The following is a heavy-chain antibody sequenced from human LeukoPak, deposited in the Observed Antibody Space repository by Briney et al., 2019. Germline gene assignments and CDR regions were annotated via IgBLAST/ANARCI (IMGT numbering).Heavy chain of an antibody. CDR2: IYSGGRT. V-gene: IGHV3-66*01. D-gene: IGHD6-13*01. J-gene: IGHJ4*02. Sequence: GGSLRLSCAASGFNVINKYMSWVRQAPGKGLEWVSVIYSGGRTSYADSVKGRFIISRDTSKNTVYFQMNSLTVEDTAVYYCARGSSSWYRGYFDYWGQGTLVTVSS. CDR1: GFNVINKY. CDR3: ARGSSSWYRGYFDY.